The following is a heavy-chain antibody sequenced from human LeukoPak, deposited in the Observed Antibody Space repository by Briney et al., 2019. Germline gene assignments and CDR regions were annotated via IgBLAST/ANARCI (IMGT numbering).Heavy chain of an antibody. J-gene: IGHJ4*02. Sequence: PSETLSLTCTVHGGSLSSSTYYSGSFRQAPGKGLEWIVSMYYSGGTYYHPSLKSRVTISVDTSKNQFSLNLRSVTAADTAGYYCASSITIFGVVLRTIYFDYWGQGILVTVSS. D-gene: IGHD3-3*01. CDR2: MYYSGGT. V-gene: IGHV4-39*01. CDR3: ASSITIFGVVLRTIYFDY. CDR1: GGSLSSSTYY.